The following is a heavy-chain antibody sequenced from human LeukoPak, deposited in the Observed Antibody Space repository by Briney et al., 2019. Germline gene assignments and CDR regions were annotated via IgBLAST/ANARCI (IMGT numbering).Heavy chain of an antibody. CDR1: GFTLSSYS. CDR2: ISSSSSTI. Sequence: PGGSLRLSCAASGFTLSSYSMNSVRQAAGKGLGWVSFISSSSSTIYYTDSVKGRLTIARDNAKIQLYRQMNSLRAEDTAVYYCARDRFGSYSAIDFWGQGTLVTVSS. V-gene: IGHV3-48*04. D-gene: IGHD1-26*01. CDR3: ARDRFGSYSAIDF. J-gene: IGHJ4*02.